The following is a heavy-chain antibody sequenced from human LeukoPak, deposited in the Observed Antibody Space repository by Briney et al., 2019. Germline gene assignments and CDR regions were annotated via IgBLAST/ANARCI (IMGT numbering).Heavy chain of an antibody. CDR1: GGSISSSNW. D-gene: IGHD3-10*01. V-gene: IGHV4-4*02. CDR3: ARTRYYYNSRSYGAPYYFDY. J-gene: IGHJ4*02. CDR2: IYRSGST. Sequence: SETLSLTCTVSGGSISSSNWWSWVRQPPGKGLEWIGEIYRSGSTNYNPSLKSRVTISVDKSKNQFSLKLSSVTAADTAMYYCARTRYYYNSRSYGAPYYFDYWGQGTLVTVSS.